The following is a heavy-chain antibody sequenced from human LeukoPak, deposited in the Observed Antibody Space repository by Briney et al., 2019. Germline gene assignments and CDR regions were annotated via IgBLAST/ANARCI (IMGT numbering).Heavy chain of an antibody. Sequence: GGSLRLSCVASGFTFSSNGMHWVRQAPGKGLEWVTFIQYDGSKKYYADSVKGRFTISRDNAKNTLYLQMNSLRAEDTAVYYCAREEHYYDSSGFDYWGQGTLVTVSS. CDR3: AREEHYYDSSGFDY. J-gene: IGHJ4*02. V-gene: IGHV3-30*02. CDR2: IQYDGSKK. CDR1: GFTFSSNG. D-gene: IGHD3-22*01.